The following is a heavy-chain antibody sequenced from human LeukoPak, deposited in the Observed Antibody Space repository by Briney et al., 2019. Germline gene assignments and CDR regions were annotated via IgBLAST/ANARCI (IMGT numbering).Heavy chain of an antibody. J-gene: IGHJ5*02. Sequence: PSETLSLTCTVSGGSISSYYWSWIRQPPGKGLEWIGYIYYSGSTNYNPSLKSRVTISVDTSKNQFSLKLSSVTAADTAVYYRARLVMWSRQFDPWGQGTLVTVSS. D-gene: IGHD3-16*01. CDR1: GGSISSYY. V-gene: IGHV4-59*08. CDR3: ARLVMWSRQFDP. CDR2: IYYSGST.